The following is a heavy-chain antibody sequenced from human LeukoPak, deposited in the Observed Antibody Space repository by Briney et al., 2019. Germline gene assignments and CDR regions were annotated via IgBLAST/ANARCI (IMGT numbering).Heavy chain of an antibody. Sequence: GGSLRLSCAASGFTFSSYGMHWVRQAPGKGLEWVAVISYGGSNKYYADSVKGRFTISRDNSKNTLYLQMNSLRAEDTAVYYCAKTLNYYYYGMDVWGQGTTVTVSS. V-gene: IGHV3-30*18. CDR3: AKTLNYYYYGMDV. CDR2: ISYGGSNK. D-gene: IGHD4/OR15-4a*01. J-gene: IGHJ6*02. CDR1: GFTFSSYG.